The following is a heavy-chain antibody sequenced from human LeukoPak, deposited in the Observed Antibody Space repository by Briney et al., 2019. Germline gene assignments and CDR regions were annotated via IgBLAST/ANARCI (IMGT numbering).Heavy chain of an antibody. D-gene: IGHD3-22*01. J-gene: IGHJ4*02. CDR2: ISGSGGST. V-gene: IGHV3-23*01. CDR1: GFTFSDYA. CDR3: AKDHPFDYYYDSSGYFLY. Sequence: PGGSLRLSCAASGFTFSDYAMSWVRQAPGKGLEWVSAISGSGGSTYYADSVKGRFTVSRDSSKNTLYLQMNSLRAEDTAVYYCAKDHPFDYYYDSSGYFLYRGQGTLVTVSS.